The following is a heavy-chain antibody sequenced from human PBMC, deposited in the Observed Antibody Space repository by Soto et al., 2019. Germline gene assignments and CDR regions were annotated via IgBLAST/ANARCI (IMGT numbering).Heavy chain of an antibody. CDR1: GFIFGDYA. D-gene: IGHD6-6*01. V-gene: IGHV3-49*04. J-gene: IGHJ4*02. Sequence: QSGGSLRLSCTSSGFIFGDYAMSWVRQAPGKGLEWVGFIRSEDYGGTTEYGASVKGRFTISRDDSKSVAYLQMNSLKTEDTAVYFCTRAPEKYSRSSLLGDWGPGTLVTVSS. CDR2: IRSEDYGGTT. CDR3: TRAPEKYSRSSLLGD.